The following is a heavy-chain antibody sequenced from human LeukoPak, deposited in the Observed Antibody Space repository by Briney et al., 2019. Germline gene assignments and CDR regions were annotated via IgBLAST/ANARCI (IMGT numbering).Heavy chain of an antibody. CDR1: GFTFSSYD. V-gene: IGHV3-48*01. CDR2: ISSSGSSI. CDR3: ARDRRYCGGGSCYFDYFFDY. J-gene: IGHJ4*02. D-gene: IGHD2-15*01. Sequence: GGSLRLSCAASGFTFSSYDMSWVRQAPGKGLEWLSYISSSGSSISYADSVKGRFTISRDNSKNTLYLQMNSLRAEDTALYFCARDRRYCGGGSCYFDYFFDYWGQGTLVTVSS.